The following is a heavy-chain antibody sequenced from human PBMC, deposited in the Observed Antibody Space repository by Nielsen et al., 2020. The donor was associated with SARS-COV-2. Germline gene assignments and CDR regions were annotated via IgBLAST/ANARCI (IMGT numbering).Heavy chain of an antibody. J-gene: IGHJ6*03. CDR1: GSSISSGYY. CDR3: ARDVKAYYMDV. CDR2: IYHSGST. D-gene: IGHD2/OR15-2a*01. V-gene: IGHV4-38-2*02. Sequence: SETLSLTCTVSGSSISSGYYWGWIRQPPGKGLEWIGSIYHSGSTYYNPSLKSRVTISVDTSKNQFSLKLSSVTAADTAVYYCARDVKAYYMDVWGKGTTVTVSS.